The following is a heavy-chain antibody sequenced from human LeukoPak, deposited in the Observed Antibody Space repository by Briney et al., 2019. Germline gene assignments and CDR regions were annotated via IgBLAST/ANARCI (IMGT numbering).Heavy chain of an antibody. J-gene: IGHJ3*02. D-gene: IGHD6-19*01. CDR2: ISSSGSTI. V-gene: IGHV3-48*03. CDR1: GFTFSSYE. CDR3: ARVRGQWLASYAVDI. Sequence: AGGSLRLSCAASGFTFSSYEMNWVRQAPGKGLEWVSYISSSGSTIYYADSVKGRFTISRDNAKNSLYLQMNSLRAEDTAVYYCARVRGQWLASYAVDIWGQGTKVTVSS.